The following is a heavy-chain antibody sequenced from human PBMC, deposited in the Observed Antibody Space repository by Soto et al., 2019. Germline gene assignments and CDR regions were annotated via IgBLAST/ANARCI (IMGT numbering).Heavy chain of an antibody. CDR3: AKEVTSGSYSHYYYGLDV. Sequence: EVQLLESGGGLVQPGGSLRLSCAASGFTLSSYAMSWVRQAPGKGLEWVSAISGSGNRTFHADSVKGRFTISRDNAKNALYLQMNSLRVEDTAVYYCAKEVTSGSYSHYYYGLDVWGQGTMVTVS. D-gene: IGHD1-26*01. V-gene: IGHV3-23*01. J-gene: IGHJ6*02. CDR1: GFTLSSYA. CDR2: ISGSGNRT.